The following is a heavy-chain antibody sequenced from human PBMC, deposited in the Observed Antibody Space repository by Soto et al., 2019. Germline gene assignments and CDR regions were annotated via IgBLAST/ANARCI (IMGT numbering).Heavy chain of an antibody. Sequence: QVQGVQSGAEVKKPGSSVKVSCKASGGSFSNYGISWVRQAPGQGLEWMGGIIPVFGTPHYAQKFQDRVTITADESTSTVYMEVSSTTSEDTAVYYCARGDATKIIVTTYYGLDVWGQGTTVTVSS. CDR3: ARGDATKIIVTTYYGLDV. CDR2: IIPVFGTP. J-gene: IGHJ6*02. D-gene: IGHD3-22*01. V-gene: IGHV1-69*12. CDR1: GGSFSNYG.